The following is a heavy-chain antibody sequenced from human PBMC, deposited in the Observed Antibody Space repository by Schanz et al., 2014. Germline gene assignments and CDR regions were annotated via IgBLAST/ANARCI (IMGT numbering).Heavy chain of an antibody. Sequence: VQLVESGGGVVQPGGSLRLSCAASGFTFRVFAMNWVRQAPGKGLEWVSIITGSGTTTYYADSVKGRFTISRDNSKNTLDLQMNSLRAEDTAIYYCAKDLAAVGVFDYWGQGSLVTVSP. CDR3: AKDLAAVGVFDY. J-gene: IGHJ4*02. D-gene: IGHD6-13*01. CDR1: GFTFRVFA. V-gene: IGHV3-23*04. CDR2: ITGSGTTT.